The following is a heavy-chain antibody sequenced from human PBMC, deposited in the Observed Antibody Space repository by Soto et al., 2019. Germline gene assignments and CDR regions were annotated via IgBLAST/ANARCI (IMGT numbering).Heavy chain of an antibody. Sequence: EVQLVESGGGLVQPGRSLRLSCAASGFTVSSNYMSWVRQAPGKGLEWVSVIYSGGSTYYADSVKGRFTISRDNSKNTLYLQMNSLRAEDTAVYYCASYGSGSYSNIDYWGQGTLVTVSS. J-gene: IGHJ4*02. V-gene: IGHV3-66*01. CDR1: GFTVSSNY. D-gene: IGHD3-10*01. CDR2: IYSGGST. CDR3: ASYGSGSYSNIDY.